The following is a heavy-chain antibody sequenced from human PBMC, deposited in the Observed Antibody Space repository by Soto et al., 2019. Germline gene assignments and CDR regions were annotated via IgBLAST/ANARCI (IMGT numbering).Heavy chain of an antibody. CDR2: ISSNGGST. CDR3: VKEEVGASSAYSTYYFDY. Sequence: PGGSLRLSCSASGFTFSSYAMHWVRQAPGKGLEYVSAISSNGGSTYYADSVKGRFTISRDNSKDTLYLQMSSLRAEDTAVYYCVKEEVGASSAYSTYYFDYWGQGTLVTVSS. D-gene: IGHD1-26*01. J-gene: IGHJ4*02. CDR1: GFTFSSYA. V-gene: IGHV3-64D*06.